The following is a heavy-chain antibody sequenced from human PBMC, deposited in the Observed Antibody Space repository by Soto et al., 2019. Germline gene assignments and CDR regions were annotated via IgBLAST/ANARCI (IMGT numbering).Heavy chain of an antibody. CDR2: IWYDGSNK. CDR3: ARDPGLDYDFWSGSPFYGMDV. J-gene: IGHJ6*02. Sequence: GGSLRLSCAASGFTFSSYGMHWVRQAPGKGLEWVAVIWYDGSNKYYADSVKGRFTISRDNSKNTLYLQMNSLRAEDTAVYYCARDPGLDYDFWSGSPFYGMDVWGQGTKVTVSS. V-gene: IGHV3-33*01. D-gene: IGHD3-3*01. CDR1: GFTFSSYG.